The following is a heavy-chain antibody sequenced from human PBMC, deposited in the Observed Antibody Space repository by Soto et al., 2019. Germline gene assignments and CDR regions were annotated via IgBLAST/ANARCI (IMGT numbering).Heavy chain of an antibody. D-gene: IGHD2-2*01. V-gene: IGHV4-39*01. CDR1: GGSIRGSSHY. CDR2: MHYSGST. Sequence: PSEALSLTCTVSGGSIRGSSHYWGWIRQPPGKGLEGMASMHYSGSTFYNPSLKSRVTMSVDTSMNQFPLKLSSVTAADTAVYNCAITYWSTTSCQASRIDFENWGQGTLV. CDR3: AITYWSTTSCQASRIDFEN. J-gene: IGHJ4*02.